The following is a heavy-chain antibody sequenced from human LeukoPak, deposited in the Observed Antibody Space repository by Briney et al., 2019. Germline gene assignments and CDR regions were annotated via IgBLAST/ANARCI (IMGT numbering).Heavy chain of an antibody. CDR2: IWYDGSNK. V-gene: IGHV3-33*08. D-gene: IGHD6-13*01. Sequence: GGSLRLSCAASGFTVSSNYMSWVRQAPGKGLERVAVIWYDGSNKYYADSVKGRFTISRDNSKNTLYLQMNSLRAEDTAVYYCARGGIAAAGNYFDYWGQGTLVTVSS. J-gene: IGHJ4*02. CDR3: ARGGIAAAGNYFDY. CDR1: GFTVSSNY.